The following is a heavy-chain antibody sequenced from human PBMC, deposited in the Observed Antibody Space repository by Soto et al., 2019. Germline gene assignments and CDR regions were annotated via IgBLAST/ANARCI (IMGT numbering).Heavy chain of an antibody. J-gene: IGHJ5*02. CDR2: TYYRSKWYN. Sequence: SETLSLTCAISGDSVSSNSAAWNWIRQSPSRGLEWLGRTYYRSKWYNDYAVSVKSRITINPDKSKNQLSLQLNSVAPEDTAVYYCARMRIKGIASRGWFDPWGQGTLVTVSS. V-gene: IGHV6-1*01. CDR3: ARMRIKGIASRGWFDP. CDR1: GDSVSSNSAA. D-gene: IGHD6-13*01.